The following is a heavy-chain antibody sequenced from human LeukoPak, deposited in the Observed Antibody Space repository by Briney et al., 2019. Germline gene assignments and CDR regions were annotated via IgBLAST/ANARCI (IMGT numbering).Heavy chain of an antibody. D-gene: IGHD2-2*01. CDR2: MNHSGST. Sequence: SETLSLTCAVYGVSFSGYYWSWIRQPPGKGLEWIGEMNHSGSTNYNPSLKSRVTISVDTSKNQFSLKLSSVTAADTAVYYCAGRIVVVPAAQPPQHWGQSTLVTVSS. V-gene: IGHV4-34*01. CDR3: AGRIVVVPAAQPPQH. J-gene: IGHJ1*01. CDR1: GVSFSGYY.